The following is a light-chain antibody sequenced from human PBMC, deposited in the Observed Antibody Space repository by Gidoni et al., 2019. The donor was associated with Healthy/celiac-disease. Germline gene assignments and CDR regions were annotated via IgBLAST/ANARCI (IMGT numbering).Light chain of an antibody. CDR1: QSVSSSY. J-gene: IGKJ2*01. V-gene: IGKV3-20*01. CDR2: GAS. CDR3: QQYGSSLYT. Sequence: AFTPSPGTLSLSPGERATLSCRASQSVSSSYLAWYQQKPGQAPRLLIYGASSRATGIPDRFSGSGSGTDFTLTISRLEPEDFAVYYCQQYGSSLYTFGQGTKLEIK.